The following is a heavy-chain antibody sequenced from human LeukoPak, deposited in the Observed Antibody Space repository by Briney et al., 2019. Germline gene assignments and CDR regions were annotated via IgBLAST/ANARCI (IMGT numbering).Heavy chain of an antibody. V-gene: IGHV3-23*01. D-gene: IGHD6-13*01. J-gene: IGHJ4*02. CDR1: GFTFSSSA. CDR2: ISNNGGYT. CDR3: AKARAGGIAAAFNY. Sequence: GGSLRLSCAASGFTFSSSAMSWVRQAPGKGLEWVSAISNNGGYTYYADSVQGRFTISRDNSKSTLCLQMNSLRAEDTAVYYCAKARAGGIAAAFNYWGQGTLVTVSS.